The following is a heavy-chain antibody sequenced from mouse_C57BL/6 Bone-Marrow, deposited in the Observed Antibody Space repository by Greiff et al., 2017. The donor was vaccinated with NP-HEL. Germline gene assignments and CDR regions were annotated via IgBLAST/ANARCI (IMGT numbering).Heavy chain of an antibody. V-gene: IGHV1-55*01. D-gene: IGHD2-2*01. CDR3: ANGYRNY. CDR1: GYTFTSYW. J-gene: IGHJ2*01. CDR2: IYPGSGST. Sequence: QVHVKQPGAELVKPGASVKMSCKASGYTFTSYWITWVKQRPGQGLEWIGDIYPGSGSTNYNEKFKSKATLTVDTSSSTAYMQLSSLTSEDSAVYYCANGYRNYWGQGTTLTVSS.